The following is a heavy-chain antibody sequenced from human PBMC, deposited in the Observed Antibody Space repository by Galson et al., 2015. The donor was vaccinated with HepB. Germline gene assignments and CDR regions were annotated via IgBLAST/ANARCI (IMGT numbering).Heavy chain of an antibody. CDR3: SRDRGYCSSGTCYTVLDY. V-gene: IGHV3-7*01. Sequence: SLRLSCAASGFTFSNYYMTWVRQAPGKGLEWVANIKEDGSEKYYVDSVKGRFTISRDNAKNSLYLQMNSLRAEDTSVYYCSRDRGYCSSGTCYTVLDYWGQGTVVTVSS. CDR2: IKEDGSEK. CDR1: GFTFSNYY. D-gene: IGHD2-15*01. J-gene: IGHJ4*02.